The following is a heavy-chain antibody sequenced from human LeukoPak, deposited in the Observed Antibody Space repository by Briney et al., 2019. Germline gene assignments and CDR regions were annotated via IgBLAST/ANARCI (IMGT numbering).Heavy chain of an antibody. CDR1: GFTFSSYA. V-gene: IGHV3-23*01. D-gene: IGHD2-2*01. J-gene: IGHJ6*02. CDR2: ISGSGGST. Sequence: GGSLRLSCAASGFTFSSYAMSWFRQAPGKGLEWVSAISGSGGSTYYADSVKGRFTISRDNSKNTLYLQMNSLRAEATAVYYCARYCSSTSCYRKKGWYYYGMDVWGQGTTVTVSS. CDR3: ARYCSSTSCYRKKGWYYYGMDV.